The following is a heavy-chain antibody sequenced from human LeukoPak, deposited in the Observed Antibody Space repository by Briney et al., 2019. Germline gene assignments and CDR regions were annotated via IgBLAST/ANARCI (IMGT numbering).Heavy chain of an antibody. CDR1: GYSFTSYW. CDR2: IYPSDSDT. J-gene: IGHJ3*02. CDR3: ANMGGSGSSNDAFDI. D-gene: IGHD3-10*01. Sequence: PGGSLRLSCKGSGYSFTSYWIGWVRQMPGKGLEWMGIIYPSDSDTRYSPSFQGQVTISADKSISTAYLQWSSLKASDTAMYYCANMGGSGSSNDAFDIWGQGTMVTVSS. V-gene: IGHV5-51*01.